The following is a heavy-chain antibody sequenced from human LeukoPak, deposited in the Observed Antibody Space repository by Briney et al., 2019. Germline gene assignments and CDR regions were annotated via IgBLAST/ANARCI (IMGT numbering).Heavy chain of an antibody. CDR1: GYTFTGYY. J-gene: IGHJ3*02. CDR2: INPNSGGT. D-gene: IGHD3-10*01. V-gene: IGHV1-2*02. CDR3: ARWGTYYYGSGSNVDAFDI. Sequence: ASVKVSCKASGYTFTGYYMHWVRQAPGQGLEWMGWINPNSGGTNYAQKFQGRVTMTRDTSISTAYMELSRLRSDDTAMYYCARWGTYYYGSGSNVDAFDIWGQGTMVTVSS.